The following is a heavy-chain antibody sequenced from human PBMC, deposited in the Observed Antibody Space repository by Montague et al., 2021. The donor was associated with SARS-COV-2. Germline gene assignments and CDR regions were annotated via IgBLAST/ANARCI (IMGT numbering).Heavy chain of an antibody. V-gene: IGHV4-39*07. D-gene: IGHD6-13*01. J-gene: IGHJ6*02. CDR1: GGSISSSSYY. Sequence: SETLSLTCTVSGGSISSSSYYWGWIRQPPGKGLEWIGGIYYSGSTYYNPSLKSRATISVDTSKNQFSLKLSSVTAADTAVYYCARVGRQQLVRLSGMDVWGQGTTVTVSS. CDR3: ARVGRQQLVRLSGMDV. CDR2: IYYSGST.